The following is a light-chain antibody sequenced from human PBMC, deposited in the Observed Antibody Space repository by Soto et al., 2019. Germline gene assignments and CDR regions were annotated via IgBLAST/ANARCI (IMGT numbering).Light chain of an antibody. CDR3: SSYTTSNTRQIV. V-gene: IGLV2-14*03. CDR1: SSDVGGYNY. CDR2: DVS. J-gene: IGLJ1*01. Sequence: HSALTQPASVSWSPGQSINISCTRTSSDVGGYNYVSWYQHHPGKAPKLIIYDVSNRPSGVSNPFSGSKSGNTASLTISGLQPEDEADYYCSSYTTSNTRQIVFGTGTKVTVL.